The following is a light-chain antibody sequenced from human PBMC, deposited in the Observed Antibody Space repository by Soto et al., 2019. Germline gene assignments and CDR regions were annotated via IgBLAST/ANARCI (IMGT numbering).Light chain of an antibody. CDR3: QQRSNWPPIT. V-gene: IGKV3-11*01. CDR1: QRVSSY. CDR2: DAS. J-gene: IGKJ5*01. Sequence: EIVLTQSPGTLSLSPGERATLSCSAIQRVSSYLAWYQQKPGQAPRLLIYDASNSATGIPARFSGSGSGTDFTLTISSLEPEDFAVYYCQQRSNWPPITFGQGTRLEI.